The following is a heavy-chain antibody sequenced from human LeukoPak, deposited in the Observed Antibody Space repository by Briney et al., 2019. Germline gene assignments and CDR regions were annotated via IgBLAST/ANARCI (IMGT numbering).Heavy chain of an antibody. D-gene: IGHD3-3*01. V-gene: IGHV3-30*03. Sequence: PGGSLRLSCAASGFTFSSYGMHWVRQAPGKGLEWVAVISYDGSNKYYADSVKGRFTISRDNSKNTLYLQMNSLRAEDTAVYYCARGGVRLRFSSWFDPWGQGTLVTVSS. J-gene: IGHJ5*02. CDR1: GFTFSSYG. CDR3: ARGGVRLRFSSWFDP. CDR2: ISYDGSNK.